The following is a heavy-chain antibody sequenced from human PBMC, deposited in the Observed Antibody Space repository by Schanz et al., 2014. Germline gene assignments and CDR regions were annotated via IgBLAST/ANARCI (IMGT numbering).Heavy chain of an antibody. CDR2: IIPILGIA. V-gene: IGHV1-69*02. CDR3: ATMWGYCTATACQILEVLDV. CDR1: GGTFSSFG. D-gene: IGHD2-8*02. J-gene: IGHJ3*01. Sequence: QVQLVQSGGEMKKPGSSVKVSCKASGGTFSSFGINWVRQAPGQGLEWMGRIIPILGIANYAQKFQGRVTITADKSTFTAYMDVSSLRSEDTAMYYCATMWGYCTATACQILEVLDVWGQGTMVTVSS.